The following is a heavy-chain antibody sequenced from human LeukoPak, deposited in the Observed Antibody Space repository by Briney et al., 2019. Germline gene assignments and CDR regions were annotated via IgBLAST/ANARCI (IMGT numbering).Heavy chain of an antibody. CDR1: GGSISRDY. V-gene: IGHV4-59*01. J-gene: IGHJ4*02. CDR3: ARDRPGGSSLDY. D-gene: IGHD6-13*01. CDR2: INYTGST. Sequence: SETLSLTCTVSGGSISRDYWSWIRQPPGKGLEWIGYINYTGSTNYNPSLKSRVTISVDTSKNQFSLKLSSVTAADTAVYYCARDRPGGSSLDYWGQGTLVTVSS.